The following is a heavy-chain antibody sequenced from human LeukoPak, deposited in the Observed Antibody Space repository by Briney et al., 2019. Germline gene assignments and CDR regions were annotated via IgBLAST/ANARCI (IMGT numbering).Heavy chain of an antibody. V-gene: IGHV4-38-2*02. J-gene: IGHJ4*02. CDR1: GYSISSGYY. D-gene: IGHD3/OR15-3a*01. CDR2: IYHSGST. Sequence: KASETLSLTCTVSGYSISSGYYWGWIRQPPGKGLEWIGSIYHSGSTYYNPSLKSRVTISVDTSKNQFSLKLSSVTAADTAVYYCARQTGSGLFILPGGRGTLVTVSS. CDR3: ARQTGSGLFILP.